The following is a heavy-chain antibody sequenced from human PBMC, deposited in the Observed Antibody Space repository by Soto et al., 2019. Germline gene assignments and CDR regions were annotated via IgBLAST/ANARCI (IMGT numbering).Heavy chain of an antibody. V-gene: IGHV1-69*13. CDR3: ARDLVVVITNHYYYYGMDI. J-gene: IGHJ6*02. CDR2: IIPIFGTA. D-gene: IGHD3-22*01. Sequence: SVKVSCKASGGTFSSYAISWVRQAPGQGLEWMGGIIPIFGTANYAQKFQGRVTITADESTSTAYMELSSLRSEDTAVYYCARDLVVVITNHYYYYGMDIWGQGTTVTVSS. CDR1: GGTFSSYA.